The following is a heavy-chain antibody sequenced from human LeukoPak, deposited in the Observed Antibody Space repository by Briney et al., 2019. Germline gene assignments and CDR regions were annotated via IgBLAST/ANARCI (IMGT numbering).Heavy chain of an antibody. V-gene: IGHV1-46*01. CDR2: INPSGGRT. J-gene: IGHJ5*02. D-gene: IGHD5-24*01. Sequence: ASVKVSCKAPGYTFTSYYMHWVRQAPGQGLEWMGIINPSGGRTTSAQKFQGRVTMTRDMSTSTVYMELSSLRSEDTAFYYCATDHSMANTAWWFDPWGQGTLVTVSS. CDR1: GYTFTSYY. CDR3: ATDHSMANTAWWFDP.